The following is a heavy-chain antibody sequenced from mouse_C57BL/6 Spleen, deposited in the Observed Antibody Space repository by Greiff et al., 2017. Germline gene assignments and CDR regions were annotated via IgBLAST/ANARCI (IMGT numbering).Heavy chain of an antibody. Sequence: QVQLQQPGAELVKPGASVKLSCKASGYTFTSYWMHWVKQRPGQGLEWIGMIHPNSGSINYNEKFKSKATLTVDKSSSTAYMQLSSLTSEDSAVYYCARDNGSSYYFDYWGQGTTLTVSS. CDR1: GYTFTSYW. J-gene: IGHJ2*01. D-gene: IGHD1-1*01. CDR2: IHPNSGSI. V-gene: IGHV1-64*01. CDR3: ARDNGSSYYFDY.